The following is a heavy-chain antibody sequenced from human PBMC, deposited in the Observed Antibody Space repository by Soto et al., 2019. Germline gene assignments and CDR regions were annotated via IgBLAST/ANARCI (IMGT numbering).Heavy chain of an antibody. J-gene: IGHJ4*02. Sequence: GGSLRLSCAASGFTFSSYAMHWVRQAPGKGLEWVAVILYDGSNKYYADSVKGRFTISRDNSKNTLYLQMNSLRAEDTAVYYCAREGVTGLWFGEFPLWPLDYWGQGTLVTVSS. V-gene: IGHV3-30-3*01. CDR1: GFTFSSYA. CDR3: AREGVTGLWFGEFPLWPLDY. CDR2: ILYDGSNK. D-gene: IGHD3-10*01.